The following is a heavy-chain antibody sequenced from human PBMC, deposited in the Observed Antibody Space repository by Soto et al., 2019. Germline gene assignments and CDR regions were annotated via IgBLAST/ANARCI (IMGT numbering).Heavy chain of an antibody. CDR2: IFYTGST. Sequence: SETLSLTCTVSGGSISYYYWSWIRQPPGKGLEWIGYIFYTGSTNYNPSLKSRVTISVDTSKNQFSLKLSSVTAADSAVFYCATSYYYASGRPFYFDYWGQGISVTVSS. V-gene: IGHV4-59*08. CDR1: GGSISYYY. J-gene: IGHJ4*02. CDR3: ATSYYYASGRPFYFDY. D-gene: IGHD3-10*01.